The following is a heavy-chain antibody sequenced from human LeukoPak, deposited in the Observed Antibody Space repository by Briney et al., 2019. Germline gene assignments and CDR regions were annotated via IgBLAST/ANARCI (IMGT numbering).Heavy chain of an antibody. V-gene: IGHV3-23*01. D-gene: IGHD6-6*01. Sequence: PGGSLRLSCAASGFTFRNHAMSWVRQAPGKGLEWVSAISGTGGTTYFAGSVKGRFTVSRDNSKNTLYLQMDSLRVEDTAVYYCANTHCDSSPIVWNFWGQGTLVTVSS. CDR2: ISGTGGTT. J-gene: IGHJ4*02. CDR3: ANTHCDSSPIVWNF. CDR1: GFTFRNHA.